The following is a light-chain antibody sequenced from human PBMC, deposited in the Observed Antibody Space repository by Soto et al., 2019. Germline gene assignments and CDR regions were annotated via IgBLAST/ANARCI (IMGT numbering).Light chain of an antibody. Sequence: DIQMTQSPSSLSASVGDIVTITCRSSQGITTYLNWYQQKPGKAPNLLIYAASYLQSGVPSRFSGSGSGTDFTLTISSLQPEDSATYYCQESYSTPRTFGQGTKVDIK. CDR2: AAS. CDR1: QGITTY. CDR3: QESYSTPRT. V-gene: IGKV1-39*01. J-gene: IGKJ1*01.